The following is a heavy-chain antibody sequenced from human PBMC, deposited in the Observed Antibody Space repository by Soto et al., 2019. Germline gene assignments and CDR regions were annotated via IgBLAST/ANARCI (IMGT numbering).Heavy chain of an antibody. V-gene: IGHV3-30*18. Sequence: ESGGGVVQPGRSLRLSCAASGFIFSSYGMHWVRQAPGKGLEWVAFISYDEGKKYYSDSVKGRFTISRDISKSTLYLQMNSLRAEDTAVYYCAKPSYIRAWQITETPLDYWGQGTLVTVSS. CDR2: ISYDEGKK. D-gene: IGHD1-20*01. CDR3: AKPSYIRAWQITETPLDY. J-gene: IGHJ4*02. CDR1: GFIFSSYG.